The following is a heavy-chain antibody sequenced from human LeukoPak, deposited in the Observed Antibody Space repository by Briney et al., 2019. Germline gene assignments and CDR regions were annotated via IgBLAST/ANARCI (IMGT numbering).Heavy chain of an antibody. Sequence: GGSLRLSCAASGFTFSSYEMNWVRQAPGKGLEWVSYISSSGSTIYYADSVKGRFTISRDNAKNSLYLQMNSLRAEDTAVYYWARVEYSYGSDYWGQGTLVTVSS. CDR1: GFTFSSYE. CDR2: ISSSGSTI. CDR3: ARVEYSYGSDY. J-gene: IGHJ4*02. D-gene: IGHD5-18*01. V-gene: IGHV3-48*03.